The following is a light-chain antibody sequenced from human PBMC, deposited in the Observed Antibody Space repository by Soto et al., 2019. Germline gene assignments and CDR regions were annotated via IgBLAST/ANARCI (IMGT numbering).Light chain of an antibody. Sequence: EIVMTQSPATLSVSPGERASLSCRASQSVSSNLAWYQQKPGQTPRLLIYATSTRATGIPARFSGSGSGTEFTLTISSLQSEDFAVYYCQHYKNWPLTFGGGTKVDIK. J-gene: IGKJ4*01. CDR3: QHYKNWPLT. CDR2: ATS. CDR1: QSVSSN. V-gene: IGKV3-15*01.